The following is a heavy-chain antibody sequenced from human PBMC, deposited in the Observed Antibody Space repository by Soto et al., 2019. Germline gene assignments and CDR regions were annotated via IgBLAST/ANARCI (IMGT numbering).Heavy chain of an antibody. CDR1: GFTFSSYW. CDR2: IKQDGSEK. D-gene: IGHD3-22*01. Sequence: HPGGSLRLSCAASGFTFSSYWMSWVRQAPGKGLEWVANIKQDGSEKYYVDSVKGRFTISRDNAKNSLYLQMNSLRAEDTAVYYCAGTYYYDSSGYYSRAFDIWGQGTMVTVSS. V-gene: IGHV3-7*01. J-gene: IGHJ3*02. CDR3: AGTYYYDSSGYYSRAFDI.